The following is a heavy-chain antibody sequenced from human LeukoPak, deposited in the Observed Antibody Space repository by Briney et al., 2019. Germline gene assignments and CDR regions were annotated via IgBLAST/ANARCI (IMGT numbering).Heavy chain of an antibody. CDR3: ARSITIFGVVIMAWFDP. CDR1: GYSFTSYW. CDR2: IYPGDSDT. D-gene: IGHD3-3*01. J-gene: IGHJ5*02. V-gene: IGHV5-51*01. Sequence: GESLKISCKGSGYSFTSYWIGWVRQMPGKGLEWMGIIYPGDSDTRYSLSFQGQVTISADKSTSTAYLQWSSLKASDTAMYYCARSITIFGVVIMAWFDPWGQGTLVTVSS.